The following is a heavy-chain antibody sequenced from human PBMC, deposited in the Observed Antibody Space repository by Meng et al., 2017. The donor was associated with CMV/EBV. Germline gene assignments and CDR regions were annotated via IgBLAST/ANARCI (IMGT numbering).Heavy chain of an antibody. V-gene: IGHV1-2*02. J-gene: IGHJ4*02. Sequence: ASVKVSCKASGYTFTGYYMHWVRQAPGQGLEWMGWINPNSGGTNYAQKFQGRVTMTRDTSISTAYMELSRLRSDDTAVYYCARGGGDIVVVPAAILFDYWGQGTLVTVSS. CDR1: GYTFTGYY. CDR2: INPNSGGT. D-gene: IGHD2-2*01. CDR3: ARGGGDIVVVPAAILFDY.